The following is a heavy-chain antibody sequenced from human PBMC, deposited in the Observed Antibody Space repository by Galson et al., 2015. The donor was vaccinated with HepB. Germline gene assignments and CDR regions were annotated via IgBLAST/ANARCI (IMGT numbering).Heavy chain of an antibody. J-gene: IGHJ4*02. V-gene: IGHV3-21*01. CDR1: GFTFSSYS. D-gene: IGHD2-2*01. Sequence: SLRLSCAASGFTFSSYSMNWVRQAPGKGLEWVSSISSSSSYIYYADSVKGRFTISRDNAKNSLYLQMNSLRAEDTAVYYCARDFKAVRVGALGYWGQGTLVTVSS. CDR2: ISSSSSYI. CDR3: ARDFKAVRVGALGY.